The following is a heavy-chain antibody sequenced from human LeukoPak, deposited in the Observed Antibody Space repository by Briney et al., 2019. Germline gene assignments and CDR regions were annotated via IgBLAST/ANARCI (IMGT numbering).Heavy chain of an antibody. CDR2: IWYDGSNQ. CDR3: AANFDL. Sequence: GGSLRLSCAASGLTFSNYGMHWVRQAPGKGLEWVAVIWYDGSNQYYAESVEGRFTISRDNSKNTLYLQMNSLRAEDTAVYYCAANFDLWGQGTLVTVSS. V-gene: IGHV3-33*01. CDR1: GLTFSNYG. J-gene: IGHJ4*02.